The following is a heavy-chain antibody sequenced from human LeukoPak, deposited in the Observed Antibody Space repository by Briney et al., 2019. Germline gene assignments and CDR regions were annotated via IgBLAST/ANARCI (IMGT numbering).Heavy chain of an antibody. V-gene: IGHV3-21*01. D-gene: IGHD6-19*01. J-gene: IGHJ5*02. CDR2: ISSSSSYI. Sequence: AGGSLRLSCAASGFTFSDYWLHWVRQAPGKGLVWVSSISSSSSYIYCADSVKGRFTISRDNAKNSLYLQMNSLRAEDTAVYYCARDPSSGWYLKGWFDPWGQGTLVTVSS. CDR1: GFTFSDYW. CDR3: ARDPSSGWYLKGWFDP.